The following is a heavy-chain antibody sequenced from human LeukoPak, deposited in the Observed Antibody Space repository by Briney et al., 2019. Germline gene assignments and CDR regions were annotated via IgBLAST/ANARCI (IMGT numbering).Heavy chain of an antibody. CDR2: IVVGSDNT. D-gene: IGHD6-13*01. Sequence: SVEVSCKASGFTFTSRSAVQWVRQARGQRLEWIGWIVVGSDNTNYAQKFQERVTITRDMSTSTAYMELSSLTSEDTAVYYCAAPYSSTWFDYWGQGTLVTVSS. CDR3: AAPYSSTWFDY. J-gene: IGHJ4*02. CDR1: GFTFTSRSA. V-gene: IGHV1-58*01.